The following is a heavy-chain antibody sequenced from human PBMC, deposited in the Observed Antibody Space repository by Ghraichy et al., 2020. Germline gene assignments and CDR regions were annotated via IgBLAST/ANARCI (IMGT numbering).Heavy chain of an antibody. CDR2: INPNSGGT. D-gene: IGHD2-8*01. CDR3: ARGSRGYCTTGVCYPDY. Sequence: ASVKVSCKASGYIFTGYFMHWVRQAPGQGLEWMGWINPNSGGTHYAQKFQGRVTLTRDMSISTAYMELSRLRSYDDTAVYYCARGSRGYCTTGVCYPDYWGQGTLVTVSS. CDR1: GYIFTGYF. J-gene: IGHJ4*02. V-gene: IGHV1-2*02.